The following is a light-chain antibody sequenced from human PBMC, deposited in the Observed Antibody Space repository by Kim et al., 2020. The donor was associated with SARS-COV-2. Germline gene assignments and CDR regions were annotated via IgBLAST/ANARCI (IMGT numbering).Light chain of an antibody. CDR1: QSVGSN. J-gene: IGKJ1*01. CDR2: GSS. Sequence: EIVMTQSPATLSVSAGESVTLSCRASQSVGSNLAWYQQKPGQIPKLLISGSSTRATGIPARFSGGGFGADFTLTISSLQSDDCAVYYCQQYNHWPWTFGQGTKVEIK. CDR3: QQYNHWPWT. V-gene: IGKV3-15*01.